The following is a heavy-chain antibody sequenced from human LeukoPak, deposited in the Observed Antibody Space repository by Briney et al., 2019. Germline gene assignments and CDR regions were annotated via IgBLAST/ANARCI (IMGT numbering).Heavy chain of an antibody. CDR3: ARAVFVVVPAAGDYYYYMDV. J-gene: IGHJ6*03. D-gene: IGHD2-2*01. CDR2: ISGSGGST. V-gene: IGHV3-23*01. Sequence: GGSLRLSCAASGFTFSSYGMSWVRQAPGKGLEWVSAISGSGGSTYYADSVKGRFTISRDNAKNSLYLQMNSLRAEDTALYYCARAVFVVVPAAGDYYYYMDVWGKGTTVTVSS. CDR1: GFTFSSYG.